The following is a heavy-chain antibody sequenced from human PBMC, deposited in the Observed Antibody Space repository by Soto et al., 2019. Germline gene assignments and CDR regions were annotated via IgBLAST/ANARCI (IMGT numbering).Heavy chain of an antibody. D-gene: IGHD2-2*01. CDR2: ISYDGSNK. Sequence: GGSLRLSCAASGFTFSSYGMHWVRRAPGKGLEWVAVISYDGSNKYYADSVKGRFTISRDNSKNTLYLQMNSLRAEDTAVYYCAKDRDQLLYYFDYWGQGTLVTGSS. CDR3: AKDRDQLLYYFDY. V-gene: IGHV3-30*18. J-gene: IGHJ4*02. CDR1: GFTFSSYG.